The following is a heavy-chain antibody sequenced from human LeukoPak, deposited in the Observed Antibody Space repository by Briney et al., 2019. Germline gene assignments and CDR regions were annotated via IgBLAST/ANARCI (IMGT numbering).Heavy chain of an antibody. CDR2: ISSSGSTI. D-gene: IGHD3-10*01. CDR3: ARVTGYGSGTRFDP. CDR1: GFTFSDYY. V-gene: IGHV3-11*01. J-gene: IGHJ5*02. Sequence: GGSLRLSCAASGFTFSDYYMSWIRQAPGKGLEWVSYISSSGSTIYYADSVKGRFTSSRDNAKNSLYLQMNSLRAEDTAVYYCARVTGYGSGTRFDPWGQGTLVTVSS.